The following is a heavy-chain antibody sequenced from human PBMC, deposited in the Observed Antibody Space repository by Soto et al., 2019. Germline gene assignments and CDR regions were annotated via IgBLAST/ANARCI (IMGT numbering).Heavy chain of an antibody. Sequence: EVQLVESGGGLVKPGGSLRLSCAASGFTFSSYSMNWVRQAPGKGLEWVSSISSSSSYIYYADSVKGRFTISRDNAKNSRYLQMNSVRAEDTAVYYCAGGGSGWWFVDYWGQGTLVTVSS. CDR1: GFTFSSYS. CDR2: ISSSSSYI. V-gene: IGHV3-21*01. D-gene: IGHD6-19*01. CDR3: AGGGSGWWFVDY. J-gene: IGHJ4*02.